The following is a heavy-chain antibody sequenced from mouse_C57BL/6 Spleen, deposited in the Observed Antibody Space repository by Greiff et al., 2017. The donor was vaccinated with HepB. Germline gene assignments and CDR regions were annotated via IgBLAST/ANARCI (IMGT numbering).Heavy chain of an antibody. CDR1: GFSLTSYG. D-gene: IGHD4-1*01. V-gene: IGHV2-5*01. Sequence: QVQLQESGPGLVQPSQSLSITCTVSGFSLTSYGVHWVRQSPGKGLEWLGVIWRGGSTDYNAAFMSRLSITKDNSKSQVFFKMNSLQADDTAIYYCANNGGLGLNYFDYWGQGTTLTVSS. CDR3: ANNGGLGLNYFDY. J-gene: IGHJ2*01. CDR2: IWRGGST.